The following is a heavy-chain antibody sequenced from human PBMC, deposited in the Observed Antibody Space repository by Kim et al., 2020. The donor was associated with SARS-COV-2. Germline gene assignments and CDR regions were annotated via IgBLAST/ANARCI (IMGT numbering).Heavy chain of an antibody. CDR3: ARGCGGGVCYPTYYYYGMDV. CDR1: GGTFSSYA. Sequence: SVKVSCKASGGTFSSYAISWVRQAPGQGLEWMGGIIPIFGTANYAQKFQGRVTITADESTSTAYMELSSLRSEDTAVYYCARGCGGGVCYPTYYYYGMDVWGQGTTVTVSS. J-gene: IGHJ6*02. D-gene: IGHD2-8*02. CDR2: IIPIFGTA. V-gene: IGHV1-69*13.